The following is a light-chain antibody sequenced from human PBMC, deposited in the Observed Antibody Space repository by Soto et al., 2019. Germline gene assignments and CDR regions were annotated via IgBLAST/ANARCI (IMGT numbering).Light chain of an antibody. CDR3: QSYDGSLSGYV. V-gene: IGLV1-40*01. CDR1: SANIGAGFD. Sequence: QSVLTQPPSVSGAPGQRVTISCTGSSANIGAGFDVHWYQQLPGTAPELLICGNNNRPSGVPDRFSGSKSGTSASLAITGLQAEDEADYYCQSYDGSLSGYVFGTGTKLTVL. CDR2: GNN. J-gene: IGLJ1*01.